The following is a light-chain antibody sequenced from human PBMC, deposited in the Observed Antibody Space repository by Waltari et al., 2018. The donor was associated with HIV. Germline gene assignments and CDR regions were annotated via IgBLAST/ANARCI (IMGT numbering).Light chain of an antibody. J-gene: IGLJ3*02. V-gene: IGLV2-23*02. CDR3: NSYATGSAWV. CDR2: EVT. CDR1: SSDVGSYTL. Sequence: QSALTQPASVSGSPGQSIPISCTGTSSDVGSYTLVSWYQQHPGKAPELMIYEVTNRPSGVSNRFSGSKSGNTASLTISGLQAEDEADYYCNSYATGSAWVFGGGTKLTVL.